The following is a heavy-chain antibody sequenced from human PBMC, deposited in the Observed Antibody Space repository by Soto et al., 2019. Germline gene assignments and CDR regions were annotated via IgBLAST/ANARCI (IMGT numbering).Heavy chain of an antibody. V-gene: IGHV1-2*02. J-gene: IGHJ6*02. CDR3: ASSTVIHYYYYYGMDV. CDR1: GYTFTGYY. D-gene: IGHD4-17*01. Sequence: ASVKLSCKASGYTFTGYYMHWVRQAPGQGLEWMGWINPNSGGTNYAQKFQGRVTMTRDTSISTAYMELSRLRSDDTAVYYCASSTVIHYYYYYGMDVWGQGTTVTVSS. CDR2: INPNSGGT.